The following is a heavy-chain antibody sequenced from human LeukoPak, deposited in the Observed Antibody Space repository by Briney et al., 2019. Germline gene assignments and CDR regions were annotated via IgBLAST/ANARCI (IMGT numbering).Heavy chain of an antibody. CDR1: GLTFDDYG. J-gene: IGHJ4*02. Sequence: GGSLRLSCAASGLTFDDYGMSWVRQAPGKGLEWVSGTNWNGGSLGYADSVKGRFTISRDNAKNSLYLQMNSLRAEDTALYYCARVRGVSREYYFDCWGQGTLVTVSS. V-gene: IGHV3-20*04. CDR3: ARVRGVSREYYFDC. CDR2: TNWNGGSL. D-gene: IGHD3-10*01.